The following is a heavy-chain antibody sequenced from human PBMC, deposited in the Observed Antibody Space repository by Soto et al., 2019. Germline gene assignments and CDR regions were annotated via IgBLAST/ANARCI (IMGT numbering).Heavy chain of an antibody. J-gene: IGHJ4*02. D-gene: IGHD1-20*01. CDR3: LTGTNFDY. Sequence: GVSLRLSCAASGFTFSGSAVDWVRQASGKGLEWVGRIRSKGNNYATAYAPSLKGRFSISRDDSHSTAYLQMTSLKTEDTAVYYCLTGTNFDYWGQGTLVTVSS. CDR2: IRSKGNNYAT. V-gene: IGHV3-73*01. CDR1: GFTFSGSA.